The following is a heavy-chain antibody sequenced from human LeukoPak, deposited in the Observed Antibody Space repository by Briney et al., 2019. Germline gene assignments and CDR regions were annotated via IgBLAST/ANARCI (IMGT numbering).Heavy chain of an antibody. CDR1: GFTFSSYA. V-gene: IGHV3-23*01. Sequence: GGSLRLSCAASGFTFSSYAMSWVRQAPGKGLEWVSAISGSGGSTYYADSVKGRFTISRDNSKNTLYLQMNSLSAEAQAVYYLAKVVGRGVFYSYFAYGGREPWSPSPQ. CDR2: ISGSGGST. J-gene: IGHJ4*02. D-gene: IGHD3-10*01. CDR3: AKVVGRGVFYSYFAY.